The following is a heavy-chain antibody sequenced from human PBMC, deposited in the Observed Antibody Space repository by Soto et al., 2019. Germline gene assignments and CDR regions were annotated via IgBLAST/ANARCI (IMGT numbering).Heavy chain of an antibody. CDR2: ISYDGSNT. CDR1: GFTFSSYG. CDR3: AKEWGLNGSYDISRSYYFDY. D-gene: IGHD1-26*01. J-gene: IGHJ4*02. V-gene: IGHV3-30*18. Sequence: QVQLVESGGGVVQPGRSLRLSCAASGFTFSSYGMHWVRQAPGTGLEWVASISYDGSNTYYADSVKGRFTISRDNSNNPMYLQMNSTRAEDTSVYYCAKEWGLNGSYDISRSYYFDYWGQGSIVTVSP.